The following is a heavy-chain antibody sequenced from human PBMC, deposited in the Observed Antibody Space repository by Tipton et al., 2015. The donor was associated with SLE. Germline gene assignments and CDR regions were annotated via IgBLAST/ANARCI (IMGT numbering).Heavy chain of an antibody. J-gene: IGHJ3*02. CDR2: IESHGGTT. CDR1: GFTFADYT. CDR3: ARSYWARDAFDI. V-gene: IGHV3-74*02. Sequence: QLVQSGGTLVQPGRSLRLSCTTSGFTFADYTLNWVRQAPGKGLVWVSRIESHGGTTNYADSVKGRFAISRDNAKNMLYLQMNSLRVEDTAVYFCARSYWARDAFDIWGQGTLVTVSS. D-gene: IGHD2-8*02.